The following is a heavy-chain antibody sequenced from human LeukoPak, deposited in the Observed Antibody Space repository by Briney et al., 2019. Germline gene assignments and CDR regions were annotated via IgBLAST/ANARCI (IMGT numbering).Heavy chain of an antibody. CDR3: ARGSTVTTSYFDY. CDR1: GYTFTGYY. D-gene: IGHD4-17*01. CDR2: INPNSGGT. J-gene: IGHJ4*02. V-gene: IGHV1-2*02. Sequence: ASVKVSCKASGYTFTGYYMHWARQAPGQGLEWMGWINPNSGGTNYAQKFQGRVTMTRDTSISTAYMELSRLRSDDTAVYYCARGSTVTTSYFDYWGQGTLVTVSS.